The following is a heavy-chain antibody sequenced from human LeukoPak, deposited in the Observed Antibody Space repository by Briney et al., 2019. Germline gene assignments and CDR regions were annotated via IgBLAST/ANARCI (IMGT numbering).Heavy chain of an antibody. Sequence: ASVKVSCKASGGTFSSYAISWVRQAPGQGLEWMGGIIPIFGTANYAQKFQGRVTITADESTSTAYMELSSLRSEDTAVYYCASPWEEGYCSGGSCYSFDYWGQGTLVTVSS. V-gene: IGHV1-69*13. CDR2: IIPIFGTA. D-gene: IGHD2-15*01. CDR1: GGTFSSYA. J-gene: IGHJ4*02. CDR3: ASPWEEGYCSGGSCYSFDY.